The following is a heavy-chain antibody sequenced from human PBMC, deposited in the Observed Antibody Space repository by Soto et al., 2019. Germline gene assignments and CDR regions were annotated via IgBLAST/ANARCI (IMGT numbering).Heavy chain of an antibody. D-gene: IGHD3-10*01. CDR1: EGTFNSYT. CDR2: VIPILGMA. Sequence: QVQLVQSGAEVKKPGSSVKVSCTASEGTFNSYTISWVRQAPGQGLEWMGRVIPILGMANFAQKFQGRVMISADKSTCTAYMVLSSLRTDDTAVYCCATNYGSGSTYFDYWGQGTLVTVSS. CDR3: ATNYGSGSTYFDY. J-gene: IGHJ4*02. V-gene: IGHV1-69*02.